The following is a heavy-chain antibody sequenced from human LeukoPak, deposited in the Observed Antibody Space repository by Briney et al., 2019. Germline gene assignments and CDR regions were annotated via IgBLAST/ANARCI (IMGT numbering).Heavy chain of an antibody. CDR2: IYHSGST. J-gene: IGHJ4*02. D-gene: IGHD6-13*01. Sequence: SETLSLTCTVSGYSISSGYYWGWIRQPPGKGLEWIGSIYHSGSTYYNPSLKSRVTISVDTSKNQFSLKLSSVTAADTAVYYCATKTTLFIAEYFFDYWGQGTLVTVSS. CDR1: GYSISSGYY. CDR3: ATKTTLFIAEYFFDY. V-gene: IGHV4-38-2*02.